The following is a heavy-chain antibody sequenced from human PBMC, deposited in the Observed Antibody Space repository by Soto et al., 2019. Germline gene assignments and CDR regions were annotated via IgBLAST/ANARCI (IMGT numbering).Heavy chain of an antibody. CDR3: ARVIRPAALVSWFDP. CDR2: MNPNSANT. Sequence: ASVKVSCKASGYTFTSYDINWVRQATGQGLEWMGWMNPNSANTGYAQKFQGRVTMTRNTSISTAYMELSSLRSADTAVYYCARVIRPAALVSWFDPWGHGTLVTVSS. V-gene: IGHV1-8*02. J-gene: IGHJ5*02. CDR1: GYTFTSYD. D-gene: IGHD2-2*01.